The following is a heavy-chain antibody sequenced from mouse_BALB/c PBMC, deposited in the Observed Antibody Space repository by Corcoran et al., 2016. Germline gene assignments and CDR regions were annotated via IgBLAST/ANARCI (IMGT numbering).Heavy chain of an antibody. V-gene: IGHV14-3*02. CDR1: GFNIKDPY. J-gene: IGHJ3*01. CDR3: ARGGYGYEWFAY. Sequence: EVQLQQSGAELVKPGASVKLSCTASGFNIKDPYMHWVKQRPEQGLEWIGRIDPANGNTKYDPKFQGKATITADTSSNTAYLQLSSLTSEDTAVYYCARGGYGYEWFAYWGQGTLVTVSA. CDR2: IDPANGNT. D-gene: IGHD1-2*01.